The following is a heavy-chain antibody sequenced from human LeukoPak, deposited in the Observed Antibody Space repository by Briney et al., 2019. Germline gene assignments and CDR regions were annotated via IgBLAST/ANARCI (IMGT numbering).Heavy chain of an antibody. V-gene: IGHV1-69*01. CDR1: GGTFSSYA. J-gene: IGHJ4*02. Sequence: GASVKVSCKASGGTFSSYAISWVRQAPGQGFEWMGGIIPIFGTANYAQKFQGRVTITADESTSTAYMELSSLRSEDTAVYYCARVFRSCTNGVCYKPFGYWGQGTLVTVSS. CDR2: IIPIFGTA. CDR3: ARVFRSCTNGVCYKPFGY. D-gene: IGHD2-8*01.